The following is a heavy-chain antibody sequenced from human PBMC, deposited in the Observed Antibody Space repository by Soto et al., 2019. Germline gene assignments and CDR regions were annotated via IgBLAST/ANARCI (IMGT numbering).Heavy chain of an antibody. Sequence: SVKVSCKASGGTFSSYAISWVRQAPGQGLEWMGGIIPIFGTANYAQKFQGRVTITADESTSTAYMELSSLRSEDTAVYYCAREIVVVVAATPDYYYGMDVWGQGTTVTVS. V-gene: IGHV1-69*13. CDR1: GGTFSSYA. D-gene: IGHD2-15*01. CDR2: IIPIFGTA. CDR3: AREIVVVVAATPDYYYGMDV. J-gene: IGHJ6*02.